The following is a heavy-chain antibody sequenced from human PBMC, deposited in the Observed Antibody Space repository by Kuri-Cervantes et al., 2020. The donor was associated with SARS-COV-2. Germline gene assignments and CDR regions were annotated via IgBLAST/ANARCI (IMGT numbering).Heavy chain of an antibody. J-gene: IGHJ3*02. Sequence: GSLSLTCAVYGGSFSGYYWSWIRQPPGKGLEWIGEINHSGSTNYNPSLKSRVTISVDTSKNQFSLKLSSVTAADTAVYYCARWSGFFFDIWGQGTMVTVSS. CDR3: ARWSGFFFDI. V-gene: IGHV4-34*01. CDR1: GGSFSGYY. CDR2: INHSGST. D-gene: IGHD3-3*01.